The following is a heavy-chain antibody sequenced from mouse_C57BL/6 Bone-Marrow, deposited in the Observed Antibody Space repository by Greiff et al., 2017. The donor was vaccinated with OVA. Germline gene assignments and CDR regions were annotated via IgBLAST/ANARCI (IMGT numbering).Heavy chain of an antibody. Sequence: QVQLQQPGAELVKPGASVKLSCKASGYTFTSYWMHWVKQRPGRGLEWIGRIDPNSGGTKYNEKFKSKATLTVDKPSSTAYMQLSSLTSEDSAVYYGAREEILYYYGSSYVAYWGQGTLVTVSA. V-gene: IGHV1-72*01. J-gene: IGHJ3*01. CDR3: AREEILYYYGSSYVAY. CDR2: IDPNSGGT. D-gene: IGHD1-1*01. CDR1: GYTFTSYW.